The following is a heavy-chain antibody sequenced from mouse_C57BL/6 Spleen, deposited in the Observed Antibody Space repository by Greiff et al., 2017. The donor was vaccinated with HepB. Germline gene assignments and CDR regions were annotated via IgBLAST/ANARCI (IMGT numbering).Heavy chain of an antibody. CDR1: GYSFTGYF. CDR2: INPYNGDT. Sequence: VHVKQSGPELVKPGDSVKISCKASGYSFTGYFMNWVMQSHGKSLEWIGRINPYNGDTFYNQKFKGKATLTVDKSSSTAHMELRSLTSEDSAVYYCARGYGSSYWYFDVWGTGTTVTVSS. V-gene: IGHV1-20*01. D-gene: IGHD1-1*01. CDR3: ARGYGSSYWYFDV. J-gene: IGHJ1*03.